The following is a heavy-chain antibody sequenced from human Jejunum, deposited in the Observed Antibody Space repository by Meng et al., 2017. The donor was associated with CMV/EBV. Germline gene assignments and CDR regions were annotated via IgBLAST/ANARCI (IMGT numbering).Heavy chain of an antibody. CDR2: IIRGGAT. D-gene: IGHD1-26*01. CDR1: GGSVRDYN. J-gene: IGHJ4*02. CDR3: ARGVGDY. Sequence: LSLPCAFYGGSVRDYNWSWFRPTPGKGLEWIGEIIRGGATNYNPSLNSRLTISIDTSKNQLSLKVTSVTAADTAIYYCARGVGDYWGQGTLVTVSS. V-gene: IGHV4-34*01.